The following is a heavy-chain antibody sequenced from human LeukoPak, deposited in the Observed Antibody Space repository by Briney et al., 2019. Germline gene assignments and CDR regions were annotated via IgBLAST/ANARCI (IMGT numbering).Heavy chain of an antibody. V-gene: IGHV1-2*02. CDR2: INPNSGGT. CDR3: ARDGDSYYYDSSGYPGIDY. J-gene: IGHJ4*02. D-gene: IGHD3-22*01. Sequence: VKVSCKASGYTFTGYYTHWVRQAPGQGLEWMGWINPNSGGTNYAQKFQGRVTMTRDTSISTAYMELSRLRSDDTAVYYCARDGDSYYYDSSGYPGIDYWGQGTLVTVSS. CDR1: GYTFTGYY.